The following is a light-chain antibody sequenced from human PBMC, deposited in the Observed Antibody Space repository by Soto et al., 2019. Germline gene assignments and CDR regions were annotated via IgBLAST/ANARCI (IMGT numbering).Light chain of an antibody. J-gene: IGKJ5*01. CDR1: QSVSSR. V-gene: IGKV3-11*01. CDR3: QQRSDWPIT. Sequence: VLTQSPGTLSLSPGERATLSCRASQSVSSRLAWYQHKSGQAPRLLIYGASSRATGIPARFSGSGSGTDFTLTISSLEPEDFALYYCQQRSDWPITFGQGTRLEIK. CDR2: GAS.